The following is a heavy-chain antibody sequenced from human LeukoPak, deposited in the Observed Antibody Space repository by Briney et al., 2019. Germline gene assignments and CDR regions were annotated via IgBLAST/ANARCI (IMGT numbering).Heavy chain of an antibody. Sequence: GGSLRLSCAASGFTFDDYAMHWVRQAPGKGLEWVSLISGDGGTTYYADSVKGRFTISRDNSKNSLYLQMNSLRTEVTALYYCAKDRGYEVVFDPWGQGTLVAVSS. CDR2: ISGDGGTT. J-gene: IGHJ5*02. V-gene: IGHV3-43*02. CDR3: AKDRGYEVVFDP. D-gene: IGHD5-12*01. CDR1: GFTFDDYA.